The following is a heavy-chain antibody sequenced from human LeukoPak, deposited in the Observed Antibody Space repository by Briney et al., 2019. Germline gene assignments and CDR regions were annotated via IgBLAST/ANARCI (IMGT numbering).Heavy chain of an antibody. Sequence: SETLSLTCTVSGGSISSYYWNWIRQPPGKGLEWIGYIYYSGSTNYNPSLKSRVTISVDTSKNQFSLKLSSVTAADTAAYYCARTPLLRYFDWLRHFDYWGQGTLVTVSS. D-gene: IGHD3-9*01. CDR3: ARTPLLRYFDWLRHFDY. CDR1: GGSISSYY. J-gene: IGHJ4*02. V-gene: IGHV4-59*12. CDR2: IYYSGST.